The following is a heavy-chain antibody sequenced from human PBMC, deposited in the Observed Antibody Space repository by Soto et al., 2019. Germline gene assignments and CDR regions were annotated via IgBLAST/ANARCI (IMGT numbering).Heavy chain of an antibody. V-gene: IGHV3-23*01. J-gene: IGHJ5*02. Sequence: EVQLLESGGGLVQPGGSLRLSCAASGFTFSSYAMSWVRQAPGKGLEWVSTISSSGGSTYYADSVKGRFTISRDNSKNTLYLQMNSLRAEDTAVYYCARDLGSSWYVKWFDPWGQGTLVTVSS. CDR2: ISSSGGST. CDR3: ARDLGSSWYVKWFDP. D-gene: IGHD6-13*01. CDR1: GFTFSSYA.